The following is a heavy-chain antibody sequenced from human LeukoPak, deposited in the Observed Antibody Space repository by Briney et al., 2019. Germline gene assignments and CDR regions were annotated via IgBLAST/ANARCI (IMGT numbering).Heavy chain of an antibody. CDR2: IDTDGSGT. V-gene: IGHV3-74*01. CDR1: GFTFSNYW. D-gene: IGHD4-23*01. J-gene: IGHJ4*02. Sequence: GGSLRLSCAASGFTFSNYWMHWVRQAPGKGLVWVSRIDTDGSGTSYADSVKGRFTISRDNSKNTLYLQMNSLRAEDTAVYYCARAQARWPLDYWGQGTLVTVSS. CDR3: ARAQARWPLDY.